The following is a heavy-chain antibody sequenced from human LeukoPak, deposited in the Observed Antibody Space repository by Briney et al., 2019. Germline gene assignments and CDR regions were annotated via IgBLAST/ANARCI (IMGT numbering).Heavy chain of an antibody. J-gene: IGHJ5*02. CDR2: IYYSGST. D-gene: IGHD3-22*01. CDR3: ARARNYYDSSGYSLNWFDP. Sequence: SQTLSLTCTVSGGSISSGGYYWSWIRQHPGKGLEWIGYIYYSGSTYYNPSLKSRVTISVDTSKNQFSLKLSSVTAADTAVYYCARARNYYDSSGYSLNWFDPWGQGTLVTVSS. V-gene: IGHV4-31*03. CDR1: GGSISSGGYY.